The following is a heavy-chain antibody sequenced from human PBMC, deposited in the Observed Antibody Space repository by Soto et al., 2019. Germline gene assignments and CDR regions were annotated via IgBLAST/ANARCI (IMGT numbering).Heavy chain of an antibody. Sequence: EVQLVESGGGLVQPGGSLRLSCADSGFTFSGYWMHWVRQAPGKGLVWVACINSDGITRYADSVKGRFTISRDNAKSTLYLHMNSLRVDDTTVYFCARATVPGRYWGKGTLVTVSS. D-gene: IGHD4-17*01. CDR2: INSDGIT. J-gene: IGHJ1*01. CDR3: ARATVPGRY. V-gene: IGHV3-74*01. CDR1: GFTFSGYW.